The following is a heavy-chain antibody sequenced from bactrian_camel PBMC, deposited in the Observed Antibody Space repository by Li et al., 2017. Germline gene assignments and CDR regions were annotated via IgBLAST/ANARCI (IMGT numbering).Heavy chain of an antibody. V-gene: IGHV3S53*01. D-gene: IGHD1*01. CDR2: IDSDGST. CDR1: GVTYNIYC. Sequence: HVQLVESGGGSVQAGGSLKLSCVASGVTYNIYCMGWFRQPPGKEREGVAIIDSDGSTGYEDPVKGRFTISEDDDENTVYLQLNSLKPEDTAMYYCAAGSRCGTGRTDTYTYEGQGTQVTVS. J-gene: IGHJ4*01.